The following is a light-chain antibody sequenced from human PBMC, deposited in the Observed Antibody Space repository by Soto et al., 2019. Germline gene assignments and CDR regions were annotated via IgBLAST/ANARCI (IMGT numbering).Light chain of an antibody. CDR1: QSVTNS. CDR3: QQHISWPLT. CDR2: DAS. Sequence: EIVLTQSPATLSFSPGERATLSCRASQSVTNSLAWYQQKPGQAPRLLVYDASNRATGIPTRFSGSGSGTDFTLTISNLEPEDFAVYYCQQHISWPLTFGGGTKVEIK. J-gene: IGKJ4*01. V-gene: IGKV3-11*01.